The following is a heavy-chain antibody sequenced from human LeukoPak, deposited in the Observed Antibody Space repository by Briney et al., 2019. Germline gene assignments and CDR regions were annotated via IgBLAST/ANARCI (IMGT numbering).Heavy chain of an antibody. CDR1: GFIFSSYS. V-gene: IGHV3-21*01. J-gene: IGHJ4*02. Sequence: GGSLRLSCAASGFIFSSYSMSGVRQAPGKGLEWVSSISSSSSYIYYVDSVKGRFTISRDNAAKSLYLQMNSLRAEDTAVYYCARGMLFGSSWESYFDYWGQGTLVTVSS. CDR2: ISSSSSYI. CDR3: ARGMLFGSSWESYFDY. D-gene: IGHD6-13*01.